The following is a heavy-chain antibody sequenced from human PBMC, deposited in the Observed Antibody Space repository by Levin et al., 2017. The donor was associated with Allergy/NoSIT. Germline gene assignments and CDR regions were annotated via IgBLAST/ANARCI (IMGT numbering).Heavy chain of an antibody. CDR1: GFTFSSYE. CDR2: ISSSGSTI. CDR3: ARAEREYQLLSGGRDYYYMDV. J-gene: IGHJ6*03. D-gene: IGHD2-2*01. Sequence: GGSLRLSCAASGFTFSSYEMNWVRQAPGKGLEWVSYISSSGSTIYYADSVKGRFTISRDNAKNSLYLQMNSLRAEDTAVYYCARAEREYQLLSGGRDYYYMDVWGKGTTVTVSS. V-gene: IGHV3-48*03.